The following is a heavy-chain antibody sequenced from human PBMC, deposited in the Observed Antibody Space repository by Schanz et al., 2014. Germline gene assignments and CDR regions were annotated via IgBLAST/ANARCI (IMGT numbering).Heavy chain of an antibody. Sequence: QVQLQESGPALVKPSETLSLTCTVSGGSISSEYWSWIRQPAGKGLEWIGRIYNSGKTNYNPSLASRVSMSADTSKKQLSLNLSSVSAADTAVSYCARVVLGGDAFDIWGQGTMVTVSS. CDR3: ARVVLGGDAFDI. CDR1: GGSISSEY. J-gene: IGHJ3*02. CDR2: IYNSGKT. D-gene: IGHD3-10*01. V-gene: IGHV4-4*07.